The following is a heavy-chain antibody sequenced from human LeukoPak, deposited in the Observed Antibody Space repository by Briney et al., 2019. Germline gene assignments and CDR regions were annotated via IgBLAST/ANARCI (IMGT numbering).Heavy chain of an antibody. CDR2: ISGNGGST. CDR1: GFTFSSYA. CDR3: AKGAVYYDILTGYVSPYFDY. V-gene: IGHV3-23*01. D-gene: IGHD3-9*01. J-gene: IGHJ4*02. Sequence: GGSLRLSCAASGFTFSSYAMSWVRQAPGKGLEWVSAISGNGGSTYYADSVKGRFTISRDNSKNTLYLQMNSLRAEDTAVYYCAKGAVYYDILTGYVSPYFDYWGQGTLVTVSS.